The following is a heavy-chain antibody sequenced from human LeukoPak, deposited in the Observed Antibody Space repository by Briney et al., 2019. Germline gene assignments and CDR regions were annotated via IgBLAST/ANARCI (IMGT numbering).Heavy chain of an antibody. Sequence: GRSLRLSCAASGFIFSNYGMHWVRRAPGKGLEGVAIIWYDGSNRYYADSVKGRFTVSRDNSKNTLYLQMNSLRAEDSAVYYCARDLLLRYTWSFEKWGQGTLVTVSS. CDR1: GFIFSNYG. CDR3: ARDLLLRYTWSFEK. J-gene: IGHJ4*02. D-gene: IGHD3-16*02. CDR2: IWYDGSNR. V-gene: IGHV3-33*01.